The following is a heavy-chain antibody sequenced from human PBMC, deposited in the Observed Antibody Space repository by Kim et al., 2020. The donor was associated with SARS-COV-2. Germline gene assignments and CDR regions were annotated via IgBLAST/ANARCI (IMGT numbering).Heavy chain of an antibody. Sequence: ASVKVSCKTSGYTFTGYYMHWVRQAPAQGLEWMGRINPNSGGTNYAQKFQGRVTMTRDTSISTAYMELSSLTSDDTAVYYCVCGDYRATPPGTFDIWGQGTMVTVSS. D-gene: IGHD2-21*01. CDR3: VCGDYRATPPGTFDI. CDR1: GYTFTGYY. CDR2: INPNSGGT. J-gene: IGHJ3*02. V-gene: IGHV1-2*06.